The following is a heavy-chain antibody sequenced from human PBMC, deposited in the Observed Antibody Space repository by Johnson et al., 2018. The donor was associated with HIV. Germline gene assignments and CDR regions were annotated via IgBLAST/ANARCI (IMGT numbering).Heavy chain of an antibody. CDR2: IYSGGST. CDR1: GFTVSSNY. Sequence: VQLVESGGGVVQPGRSLRLSCAASGFTVSSNYMSWVRQAPGKGLEWVSVIYSGGSTYYADSVKGRFTISRDNSKNTLYLQMNSLRAEDTAVYYCARVKEMAVTSDAFDIWGQGTMVTVSS. V-gene: IGHV3-66*02. D-gene: IGHD5-24*01. J-gene: IGHJ3*02. CDR3: ARVKEMAVTSDAFDI.